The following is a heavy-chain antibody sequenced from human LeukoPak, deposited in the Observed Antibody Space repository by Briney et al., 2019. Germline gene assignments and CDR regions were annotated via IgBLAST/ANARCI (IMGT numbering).Heavy chain of an antibody. CDR1: GGSISSSTYY. D-gene: IGHD6-19*01. V-gene: IGHV4-39*01. CDR3: ARGGLQWLVYYYYMDV. J-gene: IGHJ6*03. Sequence: SETLSLTCTVSGGSISSSTYYWGWIRQPPGKGLEWIGSIYYSGTTYYNPSLKSRVTISVDTSKNQFSLKLSSVTAADTAVYYCARGGLQWLVYYYYMDVWGKGTTVTVSS. CDR2: IYYSGTT.